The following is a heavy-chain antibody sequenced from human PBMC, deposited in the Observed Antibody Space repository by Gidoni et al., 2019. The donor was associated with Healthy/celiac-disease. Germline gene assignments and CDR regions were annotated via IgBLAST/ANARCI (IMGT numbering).Heavy chain of an antibody. J-gene: IGHJ6*02. CDR3: ARESDSEGLQGISYYYGMDV. CDR2: INPSGGST. D-gene: IGHD1-20*01. Sequence: QVQLVQSGADVKKPGASVKVSCKASGYTFTSYYMHWVRQAPGQGLEWMGIINPSGGSTSYAQKFQGRVTMTRDTSTSTVYMELSSLRSEDTAVYYCARESDSEGLQGISYYYGMDVWGQGTTVTVSS. V-gene: IGHV1-46*01. CDR1: GYTFTSYY.